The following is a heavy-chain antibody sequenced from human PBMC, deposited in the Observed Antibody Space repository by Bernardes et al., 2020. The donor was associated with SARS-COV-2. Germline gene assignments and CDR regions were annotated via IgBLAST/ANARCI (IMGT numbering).Heavy chain of an antibody. CDR2: IDPDGGEK. CDR1: EFTFSNYF. Sequence: GGSLRLSCAASEFTFSNYFMSWVRRAPGKGLEWVADIDPDGGEKHYVDSVKGRFAIARDNAKNSLYLQMNSLGAEDTALYYCARVGIGTAGFFDRWGQGTLVTVSS. CDR3: ARVGIGTAGFFDR. D-gene: IGHD6-13*01. J-gene: IGHJ4*02. V-gene: IGHV3-7*03.